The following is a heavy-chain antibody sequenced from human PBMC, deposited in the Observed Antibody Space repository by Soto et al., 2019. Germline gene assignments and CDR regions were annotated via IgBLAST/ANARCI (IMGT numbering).Heavy chain of an antibody. CDR1: GGSISNGGNY. J-gene: IGHJ5*02. D-gene: IGHD3-10*01. V-gene: IGHV4-31*03. CDR2: IYYSGNT. Sequence: SETLSRTCTVSGGSISNGGNYWSWIRQHPGKGLEWIGYIYYSGNTYYNPSLKSRITISVDTSKNQFSLKLSSVTAADTAVYYCARVLWDYGGSSSVDPWGQGTLVTVSS. CDR3: ARVLWDYGGSSSVDP.